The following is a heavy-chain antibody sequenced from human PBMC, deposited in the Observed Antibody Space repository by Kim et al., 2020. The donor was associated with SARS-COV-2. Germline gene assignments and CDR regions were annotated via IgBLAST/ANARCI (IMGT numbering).Heavy chain of an antibody. V-gene: IGHV3-49*03. CDR2: IRSKAYGGTT. CDR3: TRDRLSVLLWLGEGSVI. J-gene: IGHJ3*02. CDR1: GFTFGDYA. D-gene: IGHD3-10*01. Sequence: GGSLRLSCTASGFTFGDYAMSWFRQAPGKGLEWVVFIRSKAYGGTTEYAASVKGRFTISRDDSKSIAYLQMNSMKTEDTAVYYCTRDRLSVLLWLGEGSVIWGQGRMVTVSS.